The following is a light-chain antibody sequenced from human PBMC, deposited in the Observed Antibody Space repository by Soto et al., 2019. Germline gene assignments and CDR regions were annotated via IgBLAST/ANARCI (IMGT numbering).Light chain of an antibody. CDR1: QSISTW. V-gene: IGKV1-5*03. Sequence: DIQMTQSPSTLSASVGDRVTITCRAIQSISTWLAWYQQKPGKAPKLRIYKASSLESGAPSEFSGSGSGTEFTLTISSLQPDDFATYYCQQYSTYPWTFGKGTKVEI. CDR3: QQYSTYPWT. CDR2: KAS. J-gene: IGKJ1*01.